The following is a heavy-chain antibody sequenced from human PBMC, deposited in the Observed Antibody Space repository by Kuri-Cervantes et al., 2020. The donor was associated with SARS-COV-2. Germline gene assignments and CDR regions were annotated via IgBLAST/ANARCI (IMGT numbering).Heavy chain of an antibody. D-gene: IGHD3-10*01. Sequence: GSLRLSCTVSGGSISSYYWSWIRQPPGKGLEWIGYIYYSGSTNYNPSLKSRVTISVDTSKNQFSLKLSSVTAADTAVYYRARSVLLWFGEEQDAFDVWGQGTMVTVSS. CDR2: IYYSGST. V-gene: IGHV4-59*12. CDR3: ARSVLLWFGEEQDAFDV. J-gene: IGHJ3*01. CDR1: GGSISSYY.